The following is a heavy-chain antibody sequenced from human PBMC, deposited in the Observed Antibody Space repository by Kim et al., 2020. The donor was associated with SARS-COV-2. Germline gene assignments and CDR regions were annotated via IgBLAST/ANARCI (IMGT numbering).Heavy chain of an antibody. CDR3: ARDGGAVAGTFDY. V-gene: IGHV3-20*01. D-gene: IGHD6-19*01. CDR2: INWNGGST. J-gene: IGHJ4*02. CDR1: GFTFDDYG. Sequence: GGSLRLSCAASGFTFDDYGMSWVRQAPGKGLEWVSGINWNGGSTGYAYSVKGRFTISRDNAKNSLYLQMNSLRAEDTALYHCARDGGAVAGTFDYWGQGTLVTVSS.